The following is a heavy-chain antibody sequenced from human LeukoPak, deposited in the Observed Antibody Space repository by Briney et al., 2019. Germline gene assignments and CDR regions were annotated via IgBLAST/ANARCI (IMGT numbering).Heavy chain of an antibody. V-gene: IGHV1-46*01. CDR3: ARVGLVGSSGWYASSDY. Sequence: GASVKVSCKASGYTFTSYYMHWVRQAPGQGLEWMGIINPSGGSTSYAQKFQGRVTMTRDTSTSTVYMELSSLRSEDTAVYYCARVGLVGSSGWYASSDYWGQGTLVTVSS. CDR2: INPSGGST. D-gene: IGHD6-19*01. CDR1: GYTFTSYY. J-gene: IGHJ4*02.